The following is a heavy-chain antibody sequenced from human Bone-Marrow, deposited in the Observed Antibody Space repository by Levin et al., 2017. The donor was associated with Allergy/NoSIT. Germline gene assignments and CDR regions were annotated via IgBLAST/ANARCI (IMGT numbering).Heavy chain of an antibody. CDR3: TRSLGYCDSSTCYGSWFDP. J-gene: IGHJ5*02. CDR1: GGSVSFYY. Sequence: KSSETLSLTCTVSGGSVSFYYWTWIRQAPGKGLEWIGYISYSGGPTYNPSLKSRVTITADKSKNTFSLKLTSVTAADTAVYYCTRSLGYCDSSTCYGSWFDPWGQGTLVTVSS. V-gene: IGHV4-59*02. D-gene: IGHD2-2*01. CDR2: ISYSGGP.